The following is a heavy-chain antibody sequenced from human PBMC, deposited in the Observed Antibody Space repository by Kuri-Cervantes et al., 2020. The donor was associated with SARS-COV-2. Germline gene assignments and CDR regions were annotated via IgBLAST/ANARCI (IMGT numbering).Heavy chain of an antibody. CDR1: GFTFDDYG. CDR3: AKGPKALYYFDY. J-gene: IGHJ4*02. CDR2: IRYDGSNK. Sequence: GESLKISCAASGFTFDDYGMHWVRQAPGKGLEWVAFIRYDGSNKYYADSVKGRFTISRDNSKNTLYLQMNSLRAEDTAVYYCAKGPKALYYFDYWGQGTLVTVSS. D-gene: IGHD2-15*01. V-gene: IGHV3-30*02.